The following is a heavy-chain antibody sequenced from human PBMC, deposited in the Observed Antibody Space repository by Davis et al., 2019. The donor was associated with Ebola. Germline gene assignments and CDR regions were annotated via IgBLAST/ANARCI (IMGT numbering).Heavy chain of an antibody. CDR3: AKGPTRSGYY. CDR1: GFTFSSYG. J-gene: IGHJ4*02. CDR2: ISYDGSNK. D-gene: IGHD6-19*01. V-gene: IGHV3-30*18. Sequence: GESLKISCAASGFTFSSYGMHWVRQAPGKGLEWVAVISYDGSNKYYADSVKGRFTISRDNSKNTLYLQMNSLRAEDTAVYYCAKGPTRSGYYWGQGTLVTVSS.